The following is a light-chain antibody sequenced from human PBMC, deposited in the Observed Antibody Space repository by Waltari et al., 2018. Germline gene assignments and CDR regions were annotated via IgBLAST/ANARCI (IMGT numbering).Light chain of an antibody. CDR1: QSVGSY. CDR3: QQRGNWPLT. CDR2: DTS. Sequence: IVLTQSPATLYLSPGARATLSCRASQSVGSYLAWYQQKPGQAPRLLFYDTSSRATGVPARFTASGSGTDFSLTISSLDPEDFAVYYCQQRGNWPLTFGGGTKVEIK. J-gene: IGKJ4*01. V-gene: IGKV3-11*01.